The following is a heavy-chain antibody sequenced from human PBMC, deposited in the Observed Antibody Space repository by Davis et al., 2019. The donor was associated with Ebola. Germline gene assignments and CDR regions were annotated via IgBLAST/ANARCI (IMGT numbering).Heavy chain of an antibody. Sequence: PGGSLRLSCAASGFTFSSYAMSWVRQAPGKGLEWVSAISGSGGSTYYADSVKGRFTISRDNSKNTLYLQMNSLRAEDTAVYYCAKPAREQQPVDVGYFQHWGQGTLVTVSS. D-gene: IGHD6-13*01. CDR1: GFTFSSYA. J-gene: IGHJ1*01. CDR3: AKPAREQQPVDVGYFQH. V-gene: IGHV3-23*01. CDR2: ISGSGGST.